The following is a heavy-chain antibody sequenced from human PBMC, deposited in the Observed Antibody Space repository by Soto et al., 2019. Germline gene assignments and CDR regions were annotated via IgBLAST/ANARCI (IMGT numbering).Heavy chain of an antibody. Sequence: EVQLLESGGSLVQPGGSLTLSCAASGFTFGSYAMTWVRQAPGKGLESVAGLYGNSGGIQYADSVRGRFTIFRDNSNNIVFLHMRSLRVEDTAVYFCAKDAVAGDGLWLMYHWGQGTLVTVSS. D-gene: IGHD2-21*02. J-gene: IGHJ4*02. CDR2: LYGNSGGI. CDR1: GFTFGSYA. CDR3: AKDAVAGDGLWLMYH. V-gene: IGHV3-23*01.